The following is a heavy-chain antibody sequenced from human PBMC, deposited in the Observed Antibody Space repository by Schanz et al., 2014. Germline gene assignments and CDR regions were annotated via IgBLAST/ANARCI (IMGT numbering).Heavy chain of an antibody. Sequence: DLEESGGGVVQPGRSLRLSCAASGFTFHTYDMHWVRQAPGKGLEWVAQISHDGHRDFYADSVKGRFTISRDSSRNTLYLQMNSLRAEDTAVYYCAKDVRPVANTVHFYYMDVWGQGTTVTVSS. D-gene: IGHD6-19*01. CDR2: ISHDGHRD. CDR3: AKDVRPVANTVHFYYMDV. CDR1: GFTFHTYD. J-gene: IGHJ6*02. V-gene: IGHV3-30*14.